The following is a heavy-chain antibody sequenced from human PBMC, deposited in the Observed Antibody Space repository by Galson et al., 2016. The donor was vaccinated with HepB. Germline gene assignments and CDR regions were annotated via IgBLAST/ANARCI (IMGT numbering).Heavy chain of an antibody. J-gene: IGHJ4*02. CDR1: GFNFNDYS. CDR2: ISHSSATI. V-gene: IGHV3-48*02. Sequence: SLRLSCAASGFNFNDYSMTWVRQAPGKGLEWLSYISHSSATIFYADSVKGRFTISRDNAKNSLYLEMNSLRDEDTALYYCASLKAGMRVPFDSLGQGTLVTVSS. D-gene: IGHD1-14*01. CDR3: ASLKAGMRVPFDS.